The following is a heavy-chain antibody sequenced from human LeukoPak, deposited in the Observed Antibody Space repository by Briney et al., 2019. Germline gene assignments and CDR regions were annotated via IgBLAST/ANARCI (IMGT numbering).Heavy chain of an antibody. CDR1: GFTVSSNY. Sequence: GGSLRLSCAASGFTVSSNYMSWVRQAPGKGLEWVSVIYSGGSTYYADSVKGRFTISRDNARNSLYLQRNSLRAEDTAVYYCARGSVSIFGVVDYYFDYWGQGTLVTVSS. D-gene: IGHD3-3*01. CDR2: IYSGGST. CDR3: ARGSVSIFGVVDYYFDY. V-gene: IGHV3-53*01. J-gene: IGHJ4*02.